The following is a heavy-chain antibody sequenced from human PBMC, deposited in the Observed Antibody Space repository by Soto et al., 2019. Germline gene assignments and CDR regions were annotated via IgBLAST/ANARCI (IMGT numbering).Heavy chain of an antibody. Sequence: PXESLKISCKDFGYSFTTNWIAWVRQMPGKGLEWMGVIYPHDSDTRYSPSFQGQVTISVDKSINTAYLQWSSLKAPDTAMYYCARITGLYSSSAFDIWGQGKKVTVSS. V-gene: IGHV5-51*01. CDR1: GYSFTTNW. D-gene: IGHD3-22*01. J-gene: IGHJ3*02. CDR3: ARITGLYSSSAFDI. CDR2: IYPHDSDT.